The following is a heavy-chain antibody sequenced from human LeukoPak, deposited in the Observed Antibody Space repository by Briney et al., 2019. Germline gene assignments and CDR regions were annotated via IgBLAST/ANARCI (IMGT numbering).Heavy chain of an antibody. D-gene: IGHD4-17*01. CDR1: GFTFDDYT. Sequence: GGSLRLSCAASGFTFDDYTMHWVRQAPGKGLEWVSLISWDGGSTYYADSVKGRFTISRDNSKNSLYLQMNSLRTEDTALYYCAKDIEVAEWPTVTTGYDYWGQGTLVTVSS. CDR2: ISWDGGST. J-gene: IGHJ4*02. V-gene: IGHV3-43*01. CDR3: AKDIEVAEWPTVTTGYDY.